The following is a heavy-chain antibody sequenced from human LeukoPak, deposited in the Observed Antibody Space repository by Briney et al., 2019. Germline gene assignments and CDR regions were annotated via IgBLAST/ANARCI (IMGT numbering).Heavy chain of an antibody. CDR3: ARFTPQGYGWGGYNRFDP. D-gene: IGHD3-16*01. J-gene: IGHJ5*02. V-gene: IGHV4-61*05. CDR1: GGSISSSSYY. Sequence: SETLSLTCTVSGGSISSSSYYWGWIRQPPGKGLEWIGYIYYSGSTNYNPSLKSRVTISLDTSKNQFSLNLTSVTAADTAVYYCARFTPQGYGWGGYNRFDPWGQGTLVTVSS. CDR2: IYYSGST.